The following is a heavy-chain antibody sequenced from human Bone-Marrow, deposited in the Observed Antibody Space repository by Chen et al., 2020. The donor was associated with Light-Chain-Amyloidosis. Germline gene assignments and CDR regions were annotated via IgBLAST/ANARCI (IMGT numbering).Heavy chain of an antibody. Sequence: GGSLRPSCAASGFALSSYAMSWGRQGPGKGLEGVSTISGRGGSRYYGDSVKGRLTISRDNSKNALFVQMNSLRAEDTAVYYCAKDISYDDILPGYPADAFDIWGQGTMVTVSS. V-gene: IGHV3-23*01. CDR2: ISGRGGSR. CDR1: GFALSSYA. CDR3: AKDISYDDILPGYPADAFDI. D-gene: IGHD3-9*01. J-gene: IGHJ3*02.